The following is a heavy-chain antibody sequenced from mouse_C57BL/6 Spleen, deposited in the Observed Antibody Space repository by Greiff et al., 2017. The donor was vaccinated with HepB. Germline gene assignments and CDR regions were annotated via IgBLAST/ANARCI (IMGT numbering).Heavy chain of an antibody. CDR1: GYTFTSYG. CDR3: ARWPSYDWLAY. J-gene: IGHJ3*01. Sequence: VHLVESGAELARPGASVKLSCKASGYTFTSYGISWVKQRTGQGLEWIGEIYPRSGNTYYNEKFKGKATLTADKSSSTAYMELRSLTSEDSAVYFCARWPSYDWLAYWGQGTLVTVSA. CDR2: IYPRSGNT. V-gene: IGHV1-81*01. D-gene: IGHD2-3*01.